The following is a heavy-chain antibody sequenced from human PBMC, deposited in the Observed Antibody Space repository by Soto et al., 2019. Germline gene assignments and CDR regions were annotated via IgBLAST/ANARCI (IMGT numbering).Heavy chain of an antibody. CDR2: IWYHGIDK. CDR3: ATGFLGLCTGGNCPLDY. Sequence: QVQLVESGGGVVQPERSLRLSCAASGFTFSRQAMHWVRQAPGRGLEWVAVIWYHGIDKYYADSVKGRSTISRGNSKNTVYLQMNSLRGEDTAVYYCATGFLGLCTGGNCPLDYWGQGTLVTVSS. D-gene: IGHD2-15*01. V-gene: IGHV3-33*01. CDR1: GFTFSRQA. J-gene: IGHJ4*02.